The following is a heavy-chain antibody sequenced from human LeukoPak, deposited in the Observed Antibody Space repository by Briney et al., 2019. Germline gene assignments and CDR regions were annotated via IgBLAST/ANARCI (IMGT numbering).Heavy chain of an antibody. CDR1: GYTFTGYY. J-gene: IGHJ4*02. CDR2: INPNSGGT. D-gene: IGHD3-16*01. CDR3: ARSVATQWGMGGGNIDY. V-gene: IGHV1-2*06. Sequence: ASVKVSCKASGYTFTGYYMHWVRQAPGQGLEWIGRINPNSGGTNYAQKFQGRVTMTRDTSISTAYMELSRLRSDDTAVYYGARSVATQWGMGGGNIDYWGQGTLVTVSS.